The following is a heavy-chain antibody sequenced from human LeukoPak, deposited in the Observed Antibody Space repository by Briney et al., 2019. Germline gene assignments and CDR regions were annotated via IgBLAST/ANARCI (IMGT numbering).Heavy chain of an antibody. Sequence: ASVKLSCKASGGTFSSYAISWVRRAPGQRLECMGGIIPIFGTANYAQKFQRRVTITADKSTSTAYMELSSLRSEDTAVYYCAREGVAVAGTYFDYWGQGTLVTVSS. CDR2: IIPIFGTA. V-gene: IGHV1-69*06. CDR1: GGTFSSYA. J-gene: IGHJ4*02. CDR3: AREGVAVAGTYFDY. D-gene: IGHD6-19*01.